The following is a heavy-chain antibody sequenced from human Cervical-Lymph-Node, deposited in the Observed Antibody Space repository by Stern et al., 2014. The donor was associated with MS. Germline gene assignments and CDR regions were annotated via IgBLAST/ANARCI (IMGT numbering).Heavy chain of an antibody. V-gene: IGHV3-30-3*01. CDR2: LSYDGNVD. CDR3: ARYLDSGYDFTAFDY. J-gene: IGHJ4*02. Sequence: VPLEESGGGVDQPGRSLRLSCAASGITFSHHAMHWVRQAPGKGLEWVAVLSYDGNVDYCADSVRYRFTITRDNSKNTLSLQMNSLSPEDTAVYYCARYLDSGYDFTAFDYWGQGTLVTVSS. D-gene: IGHD5-12*01. CDR1: GITFSHHA.